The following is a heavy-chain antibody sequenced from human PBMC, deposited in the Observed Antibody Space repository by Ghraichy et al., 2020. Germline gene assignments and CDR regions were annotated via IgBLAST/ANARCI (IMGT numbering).Heavy chain of an antibody. CDR2: TYYRSKWYN. J-gene: IGHJ3*02. D-gene: IGHD1-26*01. CDR3: ARVLTIVGDSDAFDI. CDR1: GDSVSSNSAA. Sequence: SCAISGDSVSSNSAAWNWIRQSPSRGLEWLGRTYYRSKWYNDYAVSVKSRITINPDTSKNQFSLQLNSVTPEDTAVYYCARVLTIVGDSDAFDIWGQGTMVTVSS. V-gene: IGHV6-1*01.